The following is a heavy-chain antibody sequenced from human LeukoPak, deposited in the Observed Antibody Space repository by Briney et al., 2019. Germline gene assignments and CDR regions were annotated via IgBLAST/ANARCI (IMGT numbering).Heavy chain of an antibody. J-gene: IGHJ4*02. V-gene: IGHV3-23*01. CDR1: GFTFSSYA. CDR3: ARPKLLWFGELLEYYFDY. Sequence: GGSLRLSCAASGFTFSSYAMSWVRQAPGKGLEWVSAISSSAGSTDYADSVRGRFTVSRDNSKNTLYLQMNSLRAEDTAVYYCARPKLLWFGELLEYYFDYWGQGTLVTVSS. D-gene: IGHD3-10*01. CDR2: ISSSAGST.